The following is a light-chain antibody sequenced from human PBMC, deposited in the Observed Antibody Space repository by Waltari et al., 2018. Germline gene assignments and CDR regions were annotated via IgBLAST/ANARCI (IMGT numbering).Light chain of an antibody. J-gene: IGKJ1*01. V-gene: IGKV3-20*01. CDR3: QEYESLPAT. CDR1: QMGARS. Sequence: RPRQMGARSLVLYQQKPGPAPRLLIYDGSRRATGIPDRFSGSGFGTDFSLTISRLEPEDFAVYYCQEYESLPATFGQGTKVEIK. CDR2: DGS.